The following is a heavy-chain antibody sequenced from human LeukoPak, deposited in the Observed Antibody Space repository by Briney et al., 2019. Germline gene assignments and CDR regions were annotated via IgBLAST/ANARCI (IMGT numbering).Heavy chain of an antibody. CDR3: ASTRYCSSTSCWDP. V-gene: IGHV3-21*01. J-gene: IGHJ5*02. Sequence: PGGSLRPSCAASGFTFSSYSMNWVRQAPGKGLEWVSSISSSSSYIYYADSVKGRFTISRDNAKNSLYLQMNSLRAEDTAVYYCASTRYCSSTSCWDPWGQGTLVTVSS. CDR1: GFTFSSYS. CDR2: ISSSSSYI. D-gene: IGHD2-2*01.